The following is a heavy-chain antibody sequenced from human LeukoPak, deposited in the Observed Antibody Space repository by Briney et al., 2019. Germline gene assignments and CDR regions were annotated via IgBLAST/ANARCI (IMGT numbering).Heavy chain of an antibody. V-gene: IGHV4-34*01. CDR2: INDSGST. Sequence: SETLSLTCAVYGGSFSGYYWSWIRQPPGKGVEWVGEINDSGSTNNNTSHKSRVNISEKTYKKQFSRKRSSVTAADTAVYYCARKRVDFWSGYSRLLDYWGQGTLVTVSS. CDR3: ARKRVDFWSGYSRLLDY. D-gene: IGHD3-3*01. CDR1: GGSFSGYY. J-gene: IGHJ4*02.